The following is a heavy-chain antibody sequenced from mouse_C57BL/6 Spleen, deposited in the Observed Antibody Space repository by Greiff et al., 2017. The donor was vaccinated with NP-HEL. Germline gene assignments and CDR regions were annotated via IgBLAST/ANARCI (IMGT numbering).Heavy chain of an antibody. Sequence: VKLQESGPGLVAPSQSLSITCTVSGFSLNSSGVSWVRQPPGKGLEWLGVIWGDGGTNNHSALISRLSISNSNSKSQVFLKLNSLQTDDTAPYYCAKPGGYGFDYWGQGTTLTVSS. CDR3: AKPGGYGFDY. J-gene: IGHJ2*01. V-gene: IGHV2-3*01. CDR1: GFSLNSSG. D-gene: IGHD1-1*02. CDR2: IWGDGGT.